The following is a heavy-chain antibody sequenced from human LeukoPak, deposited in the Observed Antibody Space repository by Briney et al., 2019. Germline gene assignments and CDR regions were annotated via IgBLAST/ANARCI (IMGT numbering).Heavy chain of an antibody. D-gene: IGHD1-26*01. CDR2: INPSGGRT. CDR1: GYTFTSYH. V-gene: IGHV1-46*01. J-gene: IGHJ4*02. Sequence: ASVKVSCKASGYTFTSYHMHWVRQAPGQGLEWIGIINPSGGRTSYAQKFQGRVTMTRDMSTSTVYMELSSLRSEDTAVYYCARGPLVSGSYPCFDYWGQGTLVTVSS. CDR3: ARGPLVSGSYPCFDY.